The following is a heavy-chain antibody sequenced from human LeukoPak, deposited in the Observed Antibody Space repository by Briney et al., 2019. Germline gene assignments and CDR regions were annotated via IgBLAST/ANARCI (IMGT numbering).Heavy chain of an antibody. Sequence: ASVKVSCKASGYTFTSYDINWVRQATGQGLEWMGWMNPNSGNTGYAQKFQGRVTITRNTSISTAYMELSSLRSEDTAVYYCARSGFWSGYLDYWGQGTLVTVSS. D-gene: IGHD3-3*01. CDR2: MNPNSGNT. V-gene: IGHV1-8*03. J-gene: IGHJ4*02. CDR1: GYTFTSYD. CDR3: ARSGFWSGYLDY.